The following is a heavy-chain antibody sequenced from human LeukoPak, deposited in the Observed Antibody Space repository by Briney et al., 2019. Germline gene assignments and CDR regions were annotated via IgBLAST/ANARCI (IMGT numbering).Heavy chain of an antibody. CDR2: IYYSGST. D-gene: IGHD1-26*01. V-gene: IGHV4-39*01. Sequence: SETLSLTCTVSGGSISSSRDYWGWIRQPPGKGLDGIGSIYYSGSTYYNPSLKSRVTISVDTSKNQFSLRLSSVTAADTAVYYCARRGAGGRAFDIWGQGTMVTVSS. CDR3: ARRGAGGRAFDI. CDR1: GGSISSSRDY. J-gene: IGHJ3*02.